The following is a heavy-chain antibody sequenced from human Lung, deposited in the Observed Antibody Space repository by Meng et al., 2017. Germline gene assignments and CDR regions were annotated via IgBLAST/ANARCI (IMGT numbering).Heavy chain of an antibody. J-gene: IGHJ4*02. V-gene: IGHV4-34*01. D-gene: IGHD4-11*01. CDR3: ARGPTTMAHDFDY. Sequence: QVQLQQWGAGRLKPSATLSLPCVVSGGSFSDYYWSWIRQPPGKGLEWIGEINHSGSTNYNPSLESRATISVDTSQNNLSLKLSSVTAADSAVYYCARGPTTMAHDFDYWGQGTLVTVSS. CDR1: GGSFSDYY. CDR2: INHSGST.